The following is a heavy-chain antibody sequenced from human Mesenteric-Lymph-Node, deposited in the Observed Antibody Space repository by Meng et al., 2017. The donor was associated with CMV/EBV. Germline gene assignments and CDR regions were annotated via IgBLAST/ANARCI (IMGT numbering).Heavy chain of an antibody. J-gene: IGHJ6*02. Sequence: GESLKISCAASGFTFSSYSMNWVRQAPGKGLEWVSSISSSSSYIYYADSVKGRFTISRDNAKNSLYLQMNSLRAEDTAVYYCARRMRVVPAAKGMDVWGQGTTVTVSS. D-gene: IGHD2-2*01. CDR1: GFTFSSYS. V-gene: IGHV3-21*01. CDR2: ISSSSSYI. CDR3: ARRMRVVPAAKGMDV.